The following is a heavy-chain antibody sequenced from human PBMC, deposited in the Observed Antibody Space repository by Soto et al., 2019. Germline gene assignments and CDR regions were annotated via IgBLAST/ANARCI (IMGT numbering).Heavy chain of an antibody. D-gene: IGHD5-12*01. CDR2: ITAIFGTVTP. V-gene: IGHV1-69*01. J-gene: IGHJ5*01. CDR3: AAGIEVAFDS. Sequence: QVQLVQSGAEVKKPGSSVKVSCKASGGTFSDSVISWVRQAPGQGLEWMGGITAIFGTVTPNYAQKFQGRVTITADESASTAYMELSSLRSEDTALYYCAAGIEVAFDSWGQGTLVTVSS. CDR1: GGTFSDSV.